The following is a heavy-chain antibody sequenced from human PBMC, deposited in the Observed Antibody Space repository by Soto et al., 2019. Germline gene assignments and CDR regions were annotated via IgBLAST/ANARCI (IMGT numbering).Heavy chain of an antibody. CDR3: SRAPPAHSRGYGMDV. CDR1: GGSISRYY. Sequence: SETLSLTCTVSGGSISRYYWSWIRQPPGKGLEWIGYVYYSGTTNYNPSLRSRVTVSVDTSNNQFSLRLSSVTAADTAVYYCSRAPPAHSRGYGMDVWGQGTTVSGS. D-gene: IGHD3-16*01. CDR2: VYYSGTT. J-gene: IGHJ6*02. V-gene: IGHV4-59*01.